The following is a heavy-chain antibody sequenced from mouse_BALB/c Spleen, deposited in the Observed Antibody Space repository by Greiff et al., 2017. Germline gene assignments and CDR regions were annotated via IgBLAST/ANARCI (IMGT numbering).Heavy chain of an antibody. Sequence: EVQGVESGGGLVKPGGSLKLSCAASGFTFSSYAMSWVRQTPEKRLEWVASISSGGSTYYPDSVKGRFTISRDNARNILYLQMSSLRSEDTAMYYCARGGNRYDAMDYWGQGTSVTVSS. CDR2: ISSGGST. J-gene: IGHJ4*01. V-gene: IGHV5-6-5*01. CDR3: ARGGNRYDAMDY. CDR1: GFTFSSYA.